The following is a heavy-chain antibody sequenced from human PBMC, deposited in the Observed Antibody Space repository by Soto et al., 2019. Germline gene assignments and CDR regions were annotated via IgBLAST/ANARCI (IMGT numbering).Heavy chain of an antibody. D-gene: IGHD2-15*01. CDR3: ARQVAATAYYYYGMDV. CDR2: IDPSDSYT. V-gene: IGHV5-10-1*01. CDR1: GYIFTGYW. Sequence: PRECLKISCKGSGYIFTGYWISLVRQIPGKGLEWMGRIDPSDSYTNYSPSCQGHVTISADKSISTAYLQWSSLKASDTAMYYCARQVAATAYYYYGMDVWGQGTTVTVSS. J-gene: IGHJ6*02.